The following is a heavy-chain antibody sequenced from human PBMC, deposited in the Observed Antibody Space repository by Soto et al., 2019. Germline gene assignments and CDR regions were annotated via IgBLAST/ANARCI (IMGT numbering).Heavy chain of an antibody. V-gene: IGHV1-18*04. CDR3: ARAGGYCSSTSCYMSWFDP. D-gene: IGHD2-2*02. Sequence: QVQLVQSGAEVKKPGASVKVSCKASGYTFTSYGISWVRQAPGQGLEWMGWISAYNGNTNYAQKLQGRVTMTTDTSMSTAYMELRSLRSDDTAVYYCARAGGYCSSTSCYMSWFDPWGQGTLVTVSS. J-gene: IGHJ5*02. CDR2: ISAYNGNT. CDR1: GYTFTSYG.